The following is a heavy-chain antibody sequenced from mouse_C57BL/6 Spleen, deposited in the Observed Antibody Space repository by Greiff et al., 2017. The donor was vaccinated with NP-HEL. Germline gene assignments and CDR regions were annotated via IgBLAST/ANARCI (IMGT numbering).Heavy chain of an antibody. D-gene: IGHD1-1*01. V-gene: IGHV3-6*01. CDR3: AREDYGSDYYAMDY. CDR1: GYSITSGYY. CDR2: ISYDGSN. Sequence: EVQLQESGPGLVKPSQSLSLTCSVTGYSITSGYYWNWIRQFPGNKLEWMGYISYDGSNNYNPSLKNRISITRDTSKNQFFLKLNSVTTEDTATYYCAREDYGSDYYAMDYWGQGTSVTVSS. J-gene: IGHJ4*01.